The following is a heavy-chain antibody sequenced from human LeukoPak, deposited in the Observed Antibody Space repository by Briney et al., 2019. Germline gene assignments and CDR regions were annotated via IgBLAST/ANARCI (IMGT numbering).Heavy chain of an antibody. D-gene: IGHD2-15*01. CDR3: AKVMPPGRIRFYSYYMDV. J-gene: IGHJ6*03. CDR1: GFTFSGYG. CDR2: IRYDGSNE. V-gene: IGHV3-30*02. Sequence: PGGSLRLSCAASGFTFSGYGMYWVRQAPGKGLEWVAVIRYDGSNEYYADSVKGRFTISRDKSKNTLSLQMNGLRVEDTAVYYCAKVMPPGRIRFYSYYMDVWGKGTTVTVS.